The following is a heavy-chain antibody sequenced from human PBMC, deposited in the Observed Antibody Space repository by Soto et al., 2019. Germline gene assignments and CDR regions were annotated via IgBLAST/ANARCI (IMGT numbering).Heavy chain of an antibody. D-gene: IGHD3-22*01. CDR2: ISGSGGST. CDR3: AKDPRENYYDNWFDP. CDR1: GFTFSSYA. Sequence: GGSLRLFCAASGFTFSSYAMSWVRQAPGKGLEWVSAISGSGGSTYYADSVKGRFTISRDNSKNTLYLQMNSLRAEDTAVYYCAKDPRENYYDNWFDPWGQGTLVTVSS. V-gene: IGHV3-23*01. J-gene: IGHJ5*02.